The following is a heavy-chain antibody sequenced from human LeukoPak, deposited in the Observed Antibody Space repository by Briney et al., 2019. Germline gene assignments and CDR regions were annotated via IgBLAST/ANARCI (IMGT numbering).Heavy chain of an antibody. CDR2: INHSGST. Sequence: SETLSLTCAVYGGSFSGYYWSWIRQSPGKGLEWIGEINHSGSTNYNPSLKSRVTISVDTSKNQFSLKLSSVTAADTAVYYCARAVCGGDCYPLRGYYFDYWGQGTLVTVSS. V-gene: IGHV4-34*01. J-gene: IGHJ4*02. D-gene: IGHD2-21*02. CDR1: GGSFSGYY. CDR3: ARAVCGGDCYPLRGYYFDY.